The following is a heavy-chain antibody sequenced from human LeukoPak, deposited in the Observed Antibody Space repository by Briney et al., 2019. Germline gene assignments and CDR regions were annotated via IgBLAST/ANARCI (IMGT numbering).Heavy chain of an antibody. Sequence: PSETLSLTCTVSGGSISSYYWSWIRQPPGKGLEWIGYIYYSGSTNYNPSLKSRVTISVDTSKNQFSLKLSSVTAADTAVYYCARHPVAAAGTRRWLQLSGDAFDIWGQGTMVTVSS. CDR1: GGSISSYY. J-gene: IGHJ3*02. V-gene: IGHV4-59*08. D-gene: IGHD6-13*01. CDR3: ARHPVAAAGTRRWLQLSGDAFDI. CDR2: IYYSGST.